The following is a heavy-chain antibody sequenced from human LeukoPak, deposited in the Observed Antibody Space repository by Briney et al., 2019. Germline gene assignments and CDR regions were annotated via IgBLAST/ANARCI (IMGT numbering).Heavy chain of an antibody. D-gene: IGHD2-2*01. CDR1: GGSISSYY. CDR3: ARDIDCSSTSCYHRWFDP. V-gene: IGHV4-4*07. CDR2: IYTSGST. J-gene: IGHJ5*02. Sequence: KPSETLSLTCTVSGGSISSYYWSWIRQPAGKGLEWIGRIYTSGSTNYSPSLKSRVTMSVDTSKNQFSLKLSSVTAADTAVYYCARDIDCSSTSCYHRWFDPWGQGTLVTVSS.